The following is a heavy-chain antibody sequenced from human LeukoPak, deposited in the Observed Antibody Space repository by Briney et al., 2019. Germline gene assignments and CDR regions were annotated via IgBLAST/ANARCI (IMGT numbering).Heavy chain of an antibody. V-gene: IGHV3-53*01. D-gene: IGHD6-13*01. CDR2: VYTGGST. CDR1: GFTFSSNY. CDR3: ARGLAAAGLYFDY. J-gene: IGHJ4*02. Sequence: GGSLRLSCSASGFTFSSNYMTWVRQAPGKGLEWVSVVYTGGSTYSADSVKGRFTISRDNSKNTLYLQMNSLRAEDTAVYYCARGLAAAGLYFDYWGQGTLVTVSS.